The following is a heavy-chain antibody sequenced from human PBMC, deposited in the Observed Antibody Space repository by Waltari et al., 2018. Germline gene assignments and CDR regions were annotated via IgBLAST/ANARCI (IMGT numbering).Heavy chain of an antibody. D-gene: IGHD2-2*01. CDR3: ARVPRVVPAARAGIWFDP. CDR1: GGSISSHY. V-gene: IGHV4-59*11. Sequence: QVQLQESGPGLVKPSETLSLTCTVSGGSISSHYWSWIRQPPGKGLEWIGYIYYSGRTNYNPSLKSRVTISVDTSKNQFSLKLSSVTAADTAVYYCARVPRVVPAARAGIWFDPWGQGTLVTVSS. J-gene: IGHJ5*02. CDR2: IYYSGRT.